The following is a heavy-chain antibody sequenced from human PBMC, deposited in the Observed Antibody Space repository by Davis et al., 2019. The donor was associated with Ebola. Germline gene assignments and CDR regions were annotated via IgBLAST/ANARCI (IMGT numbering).Heavy chain of an antibody. CDR1: GFTLGAHY. CDR2: ISNTGGEI. Sequence: GGSLRLSCEGSGFTLGAHYMTWIRQAPGKGLEWVARISNTGGEISYADSVKGRFTVSRDNTQNSLYLQLNNLGVDDTAVYFCARCFNWHGDYHDMDVWGPGTSVTVSS. D-gene: IGHD4-17*01. V-gene: IGHV3-11*01. CDR3: ARCFNWHGDYHDMDV. J-gene: IGHJ6*02.